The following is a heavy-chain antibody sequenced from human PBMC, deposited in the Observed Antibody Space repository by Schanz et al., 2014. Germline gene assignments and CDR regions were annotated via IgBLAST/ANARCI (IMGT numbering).Heavy chain of an antibody. CDR1: GFSFSDYG. J-gene: IGHJ4*02. CDR3: AKSYDTSGYSGFDY. CDR2: LSYHGSEK. Sequence: QVQLVESGGSVVQPGRSLRLSCAGSGFSFSDYGMHWVRQAPGRGLEWVAVLSYHGSEKYYADSVKGRFTISRDNSKNTLYLQRNSLRTEDTAVYICAKSYDTSGYSGFDYWGQGTLVTVSS. V-gene: IGHV3-30*18. D-gene: IGHD3-22*01.